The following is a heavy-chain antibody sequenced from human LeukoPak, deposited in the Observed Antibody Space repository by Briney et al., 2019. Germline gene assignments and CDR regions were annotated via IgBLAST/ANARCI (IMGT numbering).Heavy chain of an antibody. Sequence: PGGSLRLSCAASGFTFSNYWMHWVRQAPGKGLVWVSRINGDGRVTSSADSVKGRFTISRDNAKNTLYLQMNSLRAEDTAVYYCTRAVSHYDSSGYNYYFDYWGQGTLATVSS. CDR3: TRAVSHYDSSGYNYYFDY. V-gene: IGHV3-74*01. CDR2: INGDGRVT. D-gene: IGHD3-22*01. CDR1: GFTFSNYW. J-gene: IGHJ4*02.